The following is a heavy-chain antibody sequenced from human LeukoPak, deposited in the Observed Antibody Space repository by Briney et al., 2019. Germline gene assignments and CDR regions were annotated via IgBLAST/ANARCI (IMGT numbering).Heavy chain of an antibody. CDR1: GDSTSGYY. V-gene: IGHV4-59*01. Sequence: SETLSLTCTVSGDSTSGYYWSWIRQPPGKGLEWIGYIYYSGSTNYNPSLKSRVTISVDTSKNQFSLRLSSVTAADTAVYYCARAQLGYYGKGYYYYYMDVWGKGTTVTISS. J-gene: IGHJ6*03. CDR3: ARAQLGYYGKGYYYYYMDV. CDR2: IYYSGST. D-gene: IGHD3-10*01.